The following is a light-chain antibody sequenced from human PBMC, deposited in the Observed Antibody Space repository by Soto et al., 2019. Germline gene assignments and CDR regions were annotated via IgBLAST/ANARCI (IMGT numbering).Light chain of an antibody. CDR1: SSDVGGYNY. Sequence: QSALTQPASVSGSPGQSITISCTGTSSDVGGYNYVSWYQQHPGKAPKLMIYDVSNRPSGVSNRFSGSKSGNTDSLTISGLQAEDEADYYCSSYTSSSLPHVVFGGGTKLTVL. V-gene: IGLV2-14*01. J-gene: IGLJ2*01. CDR3: SSYTSSSLPHVV. CDR2: DVS.